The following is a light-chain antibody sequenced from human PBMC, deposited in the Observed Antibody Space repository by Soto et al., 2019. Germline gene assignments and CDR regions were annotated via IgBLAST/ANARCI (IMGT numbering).Light chain of an antibody. J-gene: IGKJ1*01. V-gene: IGKV1-5*03. Sequence: DIQMTQSPSTLSASVGDRVTITCRASQSISNWLAWYQQKPGKAPKLLIYKASSLESGVPSRFSGSGSGTEFTLTISSLQPDDFATYYCQHYNGNSETFGQGTKVDSK. CDR1: QSISNW. CDR3: QHYNGNSET. CDR2: KAS.